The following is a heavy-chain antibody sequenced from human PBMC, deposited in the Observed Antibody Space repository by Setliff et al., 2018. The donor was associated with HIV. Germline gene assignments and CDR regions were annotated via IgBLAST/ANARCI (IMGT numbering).Heavy chain of an antibody. CDR1: GYTFTNYF. CDR2: INPGGGST. D-gene: IGHD6-19*01. CDR3: ARDSTEGSGWSGGGWSDP. Sequence: ASVKVSCKASGYTFTNYFMHWVRQAPGQGLEWMGVINPGGGSTSYAQRFQGRLTLTRNTSTSTVYMDLSSLTSEDTALYYCARDSTEGSGWSGGGWSDPWGQGTLVTVSS. V-gene: IGHV1-46*01. J-gene: IGHJ5*02.